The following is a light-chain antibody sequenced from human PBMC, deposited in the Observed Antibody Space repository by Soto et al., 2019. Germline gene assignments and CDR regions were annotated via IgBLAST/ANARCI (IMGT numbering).Light chain of an antibody. J-gene: IGLJ2*01. CDR2: DVN. Sequence: QSVLTQPRSVSGSPGQSVTISCTGSSSDVSAYHFVSWYQQHPGKAPKLILYDVNQRPSGVPDRFSGSKSGDTASLTISGLQAEDEADYYCCSYAGRYTRIFGGGTKVTV. CDR3: CSYAGRYTRI. CDR1: SSDVSAYHF. V-gene: IGLV2-11*01.